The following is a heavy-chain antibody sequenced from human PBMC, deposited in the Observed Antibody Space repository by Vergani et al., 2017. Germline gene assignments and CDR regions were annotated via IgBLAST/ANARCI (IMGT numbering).Heavy chain of an antibody. V-gene: IGHV1-58*02. CDR1: GFTLTSSA. D-gene: IGHD3-10*01. Sequence: QMQLVQSGPEVKKPGTSVKVSCKASGFTLTSSAMQWVRQARGQRLEWIGWIVVGSGNTNYAQKFQERVAITRDMSTSTAYMEPSSLRSEDTAVYYCAAVSKGYGSGSGWGQGTLVTVSS. CDR2: IVVGSGNT. CDR3: AAVSKGYGSGSG. J-gene: IGHJ4*02.